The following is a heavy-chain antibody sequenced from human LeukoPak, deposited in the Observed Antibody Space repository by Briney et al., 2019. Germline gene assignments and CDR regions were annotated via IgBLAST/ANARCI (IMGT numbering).Heavy chain of an antibody. Sequence: GGSLRLSCAASGFTFSSSAMSWVRQAPGKGPEWVSAISNNGGYTYYADSVQGRFTISRDNSKSTLCLQMNSLRAEDTAVYYCAKQLGYCSDGSCYFPYWGQGTLVTVSS. V-gene: IGHV3-23*01. CDR3: AKQLGYCSDGSCYFPY. D-gene: IGHD2-15*01. CDR1: GFTFSSSA. J-gene: IGHJ4*02. CDR2: ISNNGGYT.